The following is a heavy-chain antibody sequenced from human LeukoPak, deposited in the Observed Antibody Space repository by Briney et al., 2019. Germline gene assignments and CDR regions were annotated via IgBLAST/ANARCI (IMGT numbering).Heavy chain of an antibody. Sequence: SETLSLTCTVSGGSISTYYGNWIRQAPGKGLEWIGYIYYSGSTNYNPSLKSRVTISVDTSKNQFSLKLSSVTAADTAVYYCASAYGSGSLQYYFDYWGQGTLVTVSS. J-gene: IGHJ4*02. V-gene: IGHV4-59*12. CDR3: ASAYGSGSLQYYFDY. CDR2: IYYSGST. D-gene: IGHD3-10*01. CDR1: GGSISTYY.